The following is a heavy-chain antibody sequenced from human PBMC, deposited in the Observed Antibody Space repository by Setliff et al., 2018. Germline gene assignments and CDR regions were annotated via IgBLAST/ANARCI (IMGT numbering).Heavy chain of an antibody. CDR2: VYKSGSV. CDR1: GGSISSYY. Sequence: SETLSLTCTVSGGSISSYYWSWIRQPAGKGLEWIGHVYKSGSVKYTSSLQSRLVISLDTSKNQFSLKLSAVTAADTAVYFCAREDGPNYYYYYMDIWGKGTTVTVSS. CDR3: AREDGPNYYYYYMDI. V-gene: IGHV4-4*07. J-gene: IGHJ6*03. D-gene: IGHD2-8*01.